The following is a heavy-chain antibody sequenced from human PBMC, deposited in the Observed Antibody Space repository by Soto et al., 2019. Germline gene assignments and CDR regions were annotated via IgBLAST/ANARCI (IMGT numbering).Heavy chain of an antibody. CDR1: GYTFTGYA. CDR3: GRAVPVPPDFDY. CDR2: INAGNGNT. V-gene: IGHV1-3*05. J-gene: IGHJ4*02. Sequence: QVQLVQSGAEEKKPGASVKVSCKASGYTFTGYAMHWVRQAPGQRLEWMGWINAGNGNTKYSQKFQGRVTITRDTSASTAYMGLGSLSSEETAVYSWGRAVPVPPDFDYGGQGPLVTFSS.